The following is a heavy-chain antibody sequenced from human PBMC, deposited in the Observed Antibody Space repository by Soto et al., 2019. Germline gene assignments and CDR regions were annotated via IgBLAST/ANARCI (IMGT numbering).Heavy chain of an antibody. D-gene: IGHD4-17*01. CDR2: ISSSGTI. Sequence: EVQLVESGGGLVQPGGSLRLSCAASGFAFSSYSMNWVRQAPGKGLEWVSYISSSGTIYYADSVKGRFTISRDNAKKSLYLQMNSLRAEDTAVYYCATYGDYNWYFDLWGRGTLVTVSS. V-gene: IGHV3-48*01. J-gene: IGHJ2*01. CDR3: ATYGDYNWYFDL. CDR1: GFAFSSYS.